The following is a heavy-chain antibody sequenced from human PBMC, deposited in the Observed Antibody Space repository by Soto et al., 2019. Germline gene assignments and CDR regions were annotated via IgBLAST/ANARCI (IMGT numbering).Heavy chain of an antibody. J-gene: IGHJ4*02. D-gene: IGHD6-6*01. V-gene: IGHV6-1*01. Sequence: PSQTLSLTCAISGDSVSSNSAAWNWIRQSPSRGLEWLGRTYYRSKWYNDYAVSMKSRITINPDTSKNQFSLQLNSVSPEDTAVYYCARASKSIAARHLVDYWGQGTLVTVSS. CDR1: GDSVSSNSAA. CDR3: ARASKSIAARHLVDY. CDR2: TYYRSKWYN.